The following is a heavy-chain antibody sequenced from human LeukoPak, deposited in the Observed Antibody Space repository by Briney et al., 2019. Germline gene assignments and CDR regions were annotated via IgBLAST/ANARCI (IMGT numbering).Heavy chain of an antibody. V-gene: IGHV4-61*01. Sequence: SETLSLTCTISGGSISSSSYYWSWIRQPPGKGLEWIGYIYYSGSTNYNPSLKSRVTISVDTSKNQFSLKLSSVTAADTAVYYCARGVKTGESWFDPWGQGTLVTVSS. CDR2: IYYSGST. D-gene: IGHD7-27*01. CDR3: ARGVKTGESWFDP. CDR1: GGSISSSSYY. J-gene: IGHJ5*02.